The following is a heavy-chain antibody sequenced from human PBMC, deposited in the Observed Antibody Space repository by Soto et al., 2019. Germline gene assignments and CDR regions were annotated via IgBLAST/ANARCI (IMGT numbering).Heavy chain of an antibody. J-gene: IGHJ3*02. V-gene: IGHV3-30-3*01. CDR1: GFTFSSYA. CDR3: ARVTGSLRTGAFDI. D-gene: IGHD2-15*01. CDR2: ISYDGSNK. Sequence: QVQLVESGGGVVQPGRSLRLSCAASGFTFSSYAMHWVRQAPGKGLEWVAVISYDGSNKYYADSVKGRFTISRDNSKNPLYLQMNSLRAEDTAVYYCARVTGSLRTGAFDIWGQGTMVTVSS.